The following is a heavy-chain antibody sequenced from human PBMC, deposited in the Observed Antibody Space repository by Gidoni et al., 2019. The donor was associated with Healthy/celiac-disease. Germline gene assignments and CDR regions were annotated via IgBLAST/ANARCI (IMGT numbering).Heavy chain of an antibody. CDR3: AKGEAGFLEWLSLRY. CDR2: ISGSGGST. J-gene: IGHJ4*02. Sequence: EVQLLESGGGLVQPGGSLRLSCAAAGFTFSSYAMSWVRQAPGKGLGWVSAISGSGGSTYYADSVKGRFTISRDNSKNTLYLQMNSLRAEDTAVYYCAKGEAGFLEWLSLRYWGQGTLVTVSS. V-gene: IGHV3-23*01. D-gene: IGHD3-3*01. CDR1: GFTFSSYA.